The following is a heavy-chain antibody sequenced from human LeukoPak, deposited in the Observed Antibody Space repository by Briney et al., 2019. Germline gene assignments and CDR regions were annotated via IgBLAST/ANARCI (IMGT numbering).Heavy chain of an antibody. D-gene: IGHD3-3*01. Sequence: SETLSLTCTVSGYSISSGYYWGWIRQPPGKGLEWIGSIYHSGSTYYNPSLKSRVTISVDTSKNQFSLSLSSVTATDTAVYYCARRNPRSESVKDRYFDYWGLGTLVTVSS. CDR2: IYHSGST. CDR3: ARRNPRSESVKDRYFDY. CDR1: GYSISSGYY. J-gene: IGHJ4*02. V-gene: IGHV4-38-2*02.